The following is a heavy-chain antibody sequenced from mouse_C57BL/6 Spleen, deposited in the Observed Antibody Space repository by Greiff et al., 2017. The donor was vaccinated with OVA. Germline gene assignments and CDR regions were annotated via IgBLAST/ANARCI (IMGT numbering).Heavy chain of an antibody. Sequence: VQLQQSGAELVKPGASVKISCKASGYAFSSYWMNWVKQRPGKGLEWIGQIYPGDGDTNYNGKFKGKATLTADKSSSTAYMQLSSLPSEDSAVYFCARGGTGTDYLDYWGQGTTLTVSS. J-gene: IGHJ2*01. CDR2: IYPGDGDT. CDR1: GYAFSSYW. V-gene: IGHV1-80*01. CDR3: ARGGTGTDYLDY. D-gene: IGHD3-3*01.